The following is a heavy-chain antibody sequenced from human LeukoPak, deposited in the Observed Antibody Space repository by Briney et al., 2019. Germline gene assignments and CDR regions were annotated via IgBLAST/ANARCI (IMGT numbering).Heavy chain of an antibody. V-gene: IGHV3-23*01. D-gene: IGHD3-10*01. J-gene: IGHJ4*02. CDR3: AKDDYYGSGSYSVY. Sequence: GGSLGLSCAASGFTFSSYAMSWVRQAPGKGLEWVSAISGSGGSTYYADSVKGRLTISRDNSKNTLYLQMNSLRAEDTAVYYCAKDDYYGSGSYSVYWGQGTLVTVSS. CDR1: GFTFSSYA. CDR2: ISGSGGST.